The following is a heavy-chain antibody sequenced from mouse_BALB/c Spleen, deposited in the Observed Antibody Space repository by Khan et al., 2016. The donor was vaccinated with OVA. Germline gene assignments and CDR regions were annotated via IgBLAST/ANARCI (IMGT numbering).Heavy chain of an antibody. J-gene: IGHJ3*01. CDR3: ARGFYGNLFAY. D-gene: IGHD2-1*01. CDR1: GFNIKDTY. V-gene: IGHV14-3*02. Sequence: VRLQQSGAELVKPGASVKLSCTASGFNIKDTYMHWVKQRPEQGLEWRGRIDPANGNTKYDPKFQGKATITADTSSNTAYLQLSSLTSEDTAVYYCARGFYGNLFAYWGQGPLVTVSA. CDR2: IDPANGNT.